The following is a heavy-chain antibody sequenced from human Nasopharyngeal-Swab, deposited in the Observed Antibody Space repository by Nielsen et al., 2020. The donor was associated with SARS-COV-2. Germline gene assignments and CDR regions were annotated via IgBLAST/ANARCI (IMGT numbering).Heavy chain of an antibody. CDR2: VPSSGSSA. Sequence: GGSLRLSCAASGFAFSNYAMSWVRQAPGKGLEWVSTVPSSGSSAYYADSVKGRFTISRDNSKNTLYLQMNSLRAEDTAVYYCARVGGGSYYFDYWGQGTLVTVSS. CDR3: ARVGGGSYYFDY. V-gene: IGHV3-23*01. J-gene: IGHJ4*02. D-gene: IGHD1-26*01. CDR1: GFAFSNYA.